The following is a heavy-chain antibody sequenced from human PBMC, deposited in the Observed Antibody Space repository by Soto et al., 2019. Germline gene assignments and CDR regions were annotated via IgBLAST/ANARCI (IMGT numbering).Heavy chain of an antibody. CDR1: GGSIISASYS. CDR2: IYSSGST. J-gene: IGHJ5*02. V-gene: IGHV4-31*11. CDR3: AREDAARIERWFDA. D-gene: IGHD6-6*01. Sequence: SETLSLTCAVSGGSIISASYSWNWIRQSPGRGLEWIGRIYSSGSTYYNPSLKSRVSISVDTSNNQFSLKLTSVTAADTAVYFCAREDAARIERWFDAWGQGILVTVSS.